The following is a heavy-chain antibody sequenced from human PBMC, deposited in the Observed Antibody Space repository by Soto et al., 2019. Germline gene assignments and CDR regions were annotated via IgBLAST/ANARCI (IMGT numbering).Heavy chain of an antibody. D-gene: IGHD3-16*01. CDR3: ASSGGVTASYYYGMDV. J-gene: IGHJ6*02. V-gene: IGHV4-30-4*01. CDR2: IYYSGST. CDR1: GGSISSGDYY. Sequence: SETLSLTCTVSGGSISSGDYYWSWIRQPPGKGLEWIGYIYYSGSTYYNPSLKSRVTISVDTSKNQFSLKLSSVTAADTAVYYCASSGGVTASYYYGMDVWGQGTTVTVSS.